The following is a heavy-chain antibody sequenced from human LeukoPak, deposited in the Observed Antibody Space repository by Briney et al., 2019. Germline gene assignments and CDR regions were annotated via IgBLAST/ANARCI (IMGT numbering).Heavy chain of an antibody. CDR2: IRGSGGSP. V-gene: IGHV3-23*01. CDR3: AKDFGSYYDSRGPTDLDFYL. D-gene: IGHD3-22*01. Sequence: GGSLRLSCAASGFTFSSFAMSGVPPAPGGGLEWVSGIRGSGGSPYYAHSVKGQFTISRDNSKNTLYLQMNSLRAEDTAVYYGAKDFGSYYDSRGPTDLDFYLWGSGAMVTVSS. J-gene: IGHJ2*01. CDR1: GFTFSSFA.